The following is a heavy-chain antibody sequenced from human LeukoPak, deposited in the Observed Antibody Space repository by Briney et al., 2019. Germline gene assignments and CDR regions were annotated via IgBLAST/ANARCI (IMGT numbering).Heavy chain of an antibody. V-gene: IGHV3-30*18. CDR1: GFTFSSYA. Sequence: GGSRRLSCAASGFTFSSYAMHWVRQAPGKGLEWVASISYDGRNEYYADSVKGRFTTSRDNSKNTLYLQMNSLRAEDTAVYHCAKEEKWIHEWLKYWGQGTVDSVFS. D-gene: IGHD5-18*01. CDR2: ISYDGRNE. J-gene: IGHJ4*02. CDR3: AKEEKWIHEWLKY.